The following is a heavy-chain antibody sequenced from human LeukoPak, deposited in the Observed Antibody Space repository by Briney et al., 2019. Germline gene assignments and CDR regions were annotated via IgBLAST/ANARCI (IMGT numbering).Heavy chain of an antibody. CDR3: ARDEDWSGYYGAFDI. D-gene: IGHD3-3*01. CDR1: GFTFSSYS. Sequence: GGSLRLSCAASGFTFSSYSMNWVRQAPGKGLVWVSRINSDGSSTSYADSVKGRFTISRDHAKNTLYLQMNSLRAEDTAVYYCARDEDWSGYYGAFDIWGQGTMVTVSS. J-gene: IGHJ3*02. V-gene: IGHV3-74*01. CDR2: INSDGSST.